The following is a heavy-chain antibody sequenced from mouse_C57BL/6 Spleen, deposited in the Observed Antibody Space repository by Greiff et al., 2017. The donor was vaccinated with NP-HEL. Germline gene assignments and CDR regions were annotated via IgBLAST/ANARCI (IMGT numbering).Heavy chain of an antibody. Sequence: QVQLQQPGAELVRPGSSVKLSCKASGYTFTSYWMDWVKQRPGHGLEWIGNIYPSDSETHYTQKFKDKATLTVDKSSSTAYMKLSSLTSADAAVYYCARRGTVGARYFDVWGTGTTVTVSS. D-gene: IGHD1-1*01. CDR2: IYPSDSET. J-gene: IGHJ1*03. CDR3: ARRGTVGARYFDV. CDR1: GYTFTSYW. V-gene: IGHV1-61*01.